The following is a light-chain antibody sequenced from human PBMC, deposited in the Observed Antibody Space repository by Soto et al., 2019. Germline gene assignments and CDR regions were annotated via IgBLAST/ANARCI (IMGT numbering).Light chain of an antibody. CDR3: QQYYNTPYT. V-gene: IGKV4-1*01. J-gene: IGKJ2*01. CDR1: QNVLYRSSNKSY. Sequence: DIVMTQSPDFLAVSLGERATITCKSSQNVLYRSSNKSYLAWYQQRAGQPPRLLLYWASTRESGVPDRFIGSGSETDFTLAISSLQAGDEAIYHCQQYYNTPYTFGQGTNLEIK. CDR2: WAS.